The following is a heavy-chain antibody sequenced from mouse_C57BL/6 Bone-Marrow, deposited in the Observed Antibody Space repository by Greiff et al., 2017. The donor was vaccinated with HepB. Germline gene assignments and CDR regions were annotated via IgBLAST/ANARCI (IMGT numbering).Heavy chain of an antibody. Sequence: ESGPGLVKPSQSLSLTCSVTGYSITSGYYWNWIRQFPGNKLEWMGYISYDGSNNYNPSLKNRISITRDTSKNQFFLKLNSVTTEDTATYYCASGAITTVVAPDYWGQGTTLTVSS. J-gene: IGHJ2*01. CDR3: ASGAITTVVAPDY. CDR1: GYSITSGYY. CDR2: ISYDGSN. D-gene: IGHD1-1*01. V-gene: IGHV3-6*01.